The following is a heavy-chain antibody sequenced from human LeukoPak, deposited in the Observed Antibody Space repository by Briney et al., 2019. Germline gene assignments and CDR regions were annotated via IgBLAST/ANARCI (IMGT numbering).Heavy chain of an antibody. V-gene: IGHV3-7*01. CDR2: IRDDGSDK. CDR3: VRHTRRSPGDY. CDR1: GFTFSSYW. J-gene: IGHJ4*02. Sequence: GGSLRLSCAASGFTFSSYWMTWVRQAPGKGLEWMANIRDDGSDKYYVDSVKGRFTISRDNAQSTLLLQMDSLRVEDTAVYYCVRHTRRSPGDYWGQGTLVTVST. D-gene: IGHD1-26*01.